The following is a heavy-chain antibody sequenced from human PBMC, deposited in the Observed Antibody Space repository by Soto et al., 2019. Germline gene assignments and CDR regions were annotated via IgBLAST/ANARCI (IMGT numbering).Heavy chain of an antibody. J-gene: IGHJ4*02. CDR3: AKGGGIAAGGSSYYFDY. CDR1: GFTFSSYA. Sequence: GGSLRLSCAASGFTFSSYAMSWVRQAPGKGLEWVSSISGSAGSTYYADSVKGRFTISRDHSKNTLYLQMNSLRAEDTAVYYCAKGGGIAAGGSSYYFDYWGQGTLVTVSS. CDR2: ISGSAGST. D-gene: IGHD6-13*01. V-gene: IGHV3-23*01.